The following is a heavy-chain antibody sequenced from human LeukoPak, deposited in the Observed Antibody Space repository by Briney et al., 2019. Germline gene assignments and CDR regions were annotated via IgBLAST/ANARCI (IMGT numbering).Heavy chain of an antibody. D-gene: IGHD3-10*01. V-gene: IGHV3-21*01. CDR1: GFTFSSYS. J-gene: IGHJ4*02. Sequence: GGSLRLSCAASGFTFSSYSMNWVRQAPGKGLEWVSSISSSSSYIYYADSVKGRFTISRDNAKKSLYLQMNSLRAEDTAVYYCARAGGFGELFEFDYWGQGTLVTVSS. CDR2: ISSSSSYI. CDR3: ARAGGFGELFEFDY.